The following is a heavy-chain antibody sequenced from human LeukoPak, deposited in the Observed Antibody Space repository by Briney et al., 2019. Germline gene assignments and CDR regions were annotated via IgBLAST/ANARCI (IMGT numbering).Heavy chain of an antibody. CDR2: ISGSGGST. V-gene: IGHV3-23*01. D-gene: IGHD1-26*01. CDR1: GFTFSSYA. J-gene: IGHJ6*02. Sequence: PGGSLRLSCAASGFTFSSYAMSWVRQAPWKGLEWVSAISGSGGSTYYADSVKGRFTISRDNSKNTLYLQMNSLRAEDTAVYYCAKVRSYLAFGYVDVWGQGTTVTVSS. CDR3: AKVRSYLAFGYVDV.